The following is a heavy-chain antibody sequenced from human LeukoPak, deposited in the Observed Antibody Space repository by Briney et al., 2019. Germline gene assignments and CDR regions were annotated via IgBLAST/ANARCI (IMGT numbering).Heavy chain of an antibody. CDR3: AKDLEGSKGY. D-gene: IGHD1-1*01. CDR2: ISSSSSYI. CDR1: GFTFSSYS. V-gene: IGHV3-21*01. J-gene: IGHJ4*02. Sequence: GGSLRLSCAASGFTFSSYSMNWVRQAPGKGLEWVSSISSSSSYIYYADSVKGRFTISRDNAKNSLYLQMNSLRAEDTAVYYCAKDLEGSKGYWGQGTLVTVSS.